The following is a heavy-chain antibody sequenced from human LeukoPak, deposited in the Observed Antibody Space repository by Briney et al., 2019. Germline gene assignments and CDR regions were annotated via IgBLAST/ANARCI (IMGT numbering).Heavy chain of an antibody. D-gene: IGHD3-22*01. J-gene: IGHJ4*02. V-gene: IGHV4-34*01. CDR1: GGSFSGYY. CDR2: INHSGST. CDR3: ARWGPGYYYDSSGYYGY. Sequence: SETLSLTCAVYGGSFSGYYWSWIRQPPGKGLEWIGEINHSGSTNYNPSLKSRVTISVDTSKNQFSLKLSSVTAADTAVCYCARWGPGYYYDSSGYYGYWGQGTLVTVSS.